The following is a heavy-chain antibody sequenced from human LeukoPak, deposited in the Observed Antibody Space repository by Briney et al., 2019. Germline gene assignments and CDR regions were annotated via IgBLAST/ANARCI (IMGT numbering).Heavy chain of an antibody. D-gene: IGHD2-2*01. CDR1: GGSISSSSYY. CDR2: IYYSGST. CDR3: ARVVVVPAAILKIVGYFDY. Sequence: PSETLSLTCTVSGGSISSSSYYWGWIRQPPGKGLEWIGSIYYSGSTYYNPSLKSRVTISVDTSKNQFSLKLSSVTAADTAVYYCARVVVVPAAILKIVGYFDYWGQGTLVTVSS. J-gene: IGHJ4*02. V-gene: IGHV4-39*07.